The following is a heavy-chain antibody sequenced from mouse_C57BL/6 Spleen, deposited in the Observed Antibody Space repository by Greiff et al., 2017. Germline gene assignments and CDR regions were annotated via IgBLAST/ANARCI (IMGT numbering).Heavy chain of an antibody. V-gene: IGHV1-19*01. J-gene: IGHJ2*01. Sequence: VQLQQSGPVLVKPGASVKMSCKASGYTFTDYYMNWVKQSHGKSLEWIGVINPYNGGTSYNQKFKGKATLTVDKSSSTAYMELNSLTSEDSAVYYCARGSRELLDYWGQGTTLTVSS. D-gene: IGHD1-1*01. CDR3: ARGSRELLDY. CDR1: GYTFTDYY. CDR2: INPYNGGT.